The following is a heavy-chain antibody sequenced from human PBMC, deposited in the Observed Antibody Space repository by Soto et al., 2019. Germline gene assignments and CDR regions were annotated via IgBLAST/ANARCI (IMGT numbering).Heavy chain of an antibody. V-gene: IGHV1-58*02. CDR2: IVVGSGNT. J-gene: IGHJ6*02. CDR1: GFTFTSSA. Sequence: ASVKVSCKASGFTFTSSAMQWVRQARGQRLEWIGWIVVGSGNTNYAQKFQERVTITRDMSTSTAYMELSSLRSEDTAVYYCAAEATGPGYDILTGYYGYYGMDVWGQGTTVTVSS. CDR3: AAEATGPGYDILTGYYGYYGMDV. D-gene: IGHD3-9*01.